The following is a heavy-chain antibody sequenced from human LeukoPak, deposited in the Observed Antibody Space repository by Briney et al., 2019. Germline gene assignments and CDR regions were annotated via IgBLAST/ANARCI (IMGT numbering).Heavy chain of an antibody. V-gene: IGHV4-30-4*08. CDR1: GGSISSGDYY. D-gene: IGHD3-10*01. J-gene: IGHJ6*03. CDR3: ARDSSDMVRGVINYYYYYMDV. CDR2: IYYSGST. Sequence: SETLSLTCTVSGGSISSGDYYWSWIRQPPGKGLEWIGYIYYSGSTYYNPSLKSRVTISVDTSKNQFSLKLCSVTAADTAVYYCARDSSDMVRGVINYYYYYMDVWGKGTTVTVSS.